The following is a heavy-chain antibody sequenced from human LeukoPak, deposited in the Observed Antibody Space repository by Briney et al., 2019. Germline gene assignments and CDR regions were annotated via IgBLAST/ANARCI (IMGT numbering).Heavy chain of an antibody. CDR3: ARDRYSHFDC. CDR1: GFTFSSHW. CDR2: INTEGSST. J-gene: IGHJ4*02. D-gene: IGHD2-15*01. Sequence: GGSLRLSCAASGFTFSSHWMHWVRRAPGKGLVWVTGINTEGSSTNYAESVKGRFTISGDNAKNTLYLQMNSLRAEDTAVYYCARDRYSHFDCWGQGTLVTVSS. V-gene: IGHV3-74*01.